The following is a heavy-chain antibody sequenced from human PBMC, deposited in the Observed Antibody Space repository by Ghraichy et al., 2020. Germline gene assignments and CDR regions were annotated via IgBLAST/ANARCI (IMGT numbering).Heavy chain of an antibody. CDR3: ARTTPRITMVRGVIGDWFDP. V-gene: IGHV2-26*01. CDR2: IFSNDEK. Sequence: SGPTLVKPTETLTLTCTVSGFSLSNARMGVSWIRQPPGKALEWLAHIFSNDEKSYSTSLKSRLTISKDTSKSQVVLTMTNMDPVDTATYYCARTTPRITMVRGVIGDWFDPWGQGTLVTVSS. J-gene: IGHJ5*02. CDR1: GFSLSNARMG. D-gene: IGHD3-10*01.